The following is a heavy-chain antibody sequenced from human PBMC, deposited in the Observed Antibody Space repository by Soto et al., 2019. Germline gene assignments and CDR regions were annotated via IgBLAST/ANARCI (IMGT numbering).Heavy chain of an antibody. Sequence: TLSLTCTVSGGSISSGGYYWSWIRQHPGKGLEWIGYIYYSGSTYYNPSLKSRVTISVDTSKNQFSLKLSSVTAADTAVYYCAREGTAMVTGRATGFFDYWGQGTLVTVSS. J-gene: IGHJ4*02. CDR2: IYYSGST. CDR3: AREGTAMVTGRATGFFDY. D-gene: IGHD5-18*01. CDR1: GGSISSGGYY. V-gene: IGHV4-31*03.